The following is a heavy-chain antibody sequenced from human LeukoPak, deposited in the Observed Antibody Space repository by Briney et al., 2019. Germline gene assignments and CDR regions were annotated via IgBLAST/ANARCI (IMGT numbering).Heavy chain of an antibody. CDR3: ARGYYDSSGIDAFDI. CDR1: GGSISSSSYY. V-gene: IGHV4-39*07. CDR2: INDSGRS. Sequence: SETLSLTCTVSGGSISSSSYYWGWIRQPPGKGLEWIGEINDSGRSNYKSSLKSRVTISVDTSKNQFSLKLSSVTAADTAVYYCARGYYDSSGIDAFDIWGQGTMVTVSS. D-gene: IGHD3-22*01. J-gene: IGHJ3*02.